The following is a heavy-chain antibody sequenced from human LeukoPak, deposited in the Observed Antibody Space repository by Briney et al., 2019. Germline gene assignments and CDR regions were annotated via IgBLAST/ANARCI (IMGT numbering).Heavy chain of an antibody. V-gene: IGHV3-30*18. D-gene: IGHD2-2*01. CDR1: GFTFSSYG. CDR3: AKDWEDIVVVPAANRGGVPDYYYYGMDV. Sequence: GGSLRLSCAASGFTFSSYGMHWVRQAPGKGLEWVAVISYDGSNKYYADSVKGRFTISRDNSKNTLYLQMNSLRAEDTAVYYCAKDWEDIVVVPAANRGGVPDYYYYGMDVWGQGTTVTVSS. J-gene: IGHJ6*02. CDR2: ISYDGSNK.